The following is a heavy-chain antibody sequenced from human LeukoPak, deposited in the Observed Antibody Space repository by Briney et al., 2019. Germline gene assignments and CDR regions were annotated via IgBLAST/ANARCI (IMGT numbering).Heavy chain of an antibody. CDR2: ISYDGSNK. CDR1: GFTFGSYS. Sequence: GGSLRLSCAASGFTFGSYSMHWVRQAPGKGLEWVAVISYDGSNKYYPDSVKGRFTISRDNSKSTLYLQMNGLRPEDTDVYYCARDLAGDSSGYPTFDYWGQGTLVTVSS. V-gene: IGHV3-30*04. D-gene: IGHD3-22*01. CDR3: ARDLAGDSSGYPTFDY. J-gene: IGHJ4*02.